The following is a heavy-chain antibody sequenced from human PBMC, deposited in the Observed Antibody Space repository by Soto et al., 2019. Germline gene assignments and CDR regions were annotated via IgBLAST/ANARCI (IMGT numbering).Heavy chain of an antibody. V-gene: IGHV1-46*03. CDR3: AREPHSSSSRDPSDY. CDR1: GYTFTSYY. CDR2: INPSGGST. Sequence: ASVKVSCKASGYTFTSYYMHWVRQAPGQGLEWMGIINPSGGSTSYAQKFQGRVTMTRDTSTSTVYMELSSLRSEDTAVYYCAREPHSSSSRDPSDYWGQGTLVTAPQ. D-gene: IGHD6-6*01. J-gene: IGHJ4*02.